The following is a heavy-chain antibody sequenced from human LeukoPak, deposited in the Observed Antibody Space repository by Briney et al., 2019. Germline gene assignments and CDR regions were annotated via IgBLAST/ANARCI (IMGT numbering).Heavy chain of an antibody. CDR3: ARGDYSNYPDWLDP. V-gene: IGHV1-69*01. D-gene: IGHD4-11*01. J-gene: IGHJ5*02. CDR1: GGTFSSYA. CDR2: IIPIFGTA. Sequence: ASVKVSCKASGGTFSSYAISWVRQAPGQGLEWMGGIIPIFGTANYAQKFQGRVTITADESTSTAYMELSSLRSEDTAVYYCARGDYSNYPDWLDPWGQGTLVTVSS.